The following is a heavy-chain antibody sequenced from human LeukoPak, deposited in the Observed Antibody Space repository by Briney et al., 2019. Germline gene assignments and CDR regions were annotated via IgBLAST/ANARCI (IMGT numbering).Heavy chain of an antibody. V-gene: IGHV1-8*02. CDR1: GGTFSSYA. D-gene: IGHD6-13*01. CDR2: MNPNSGNT. CDR3: ARGDSLGVAAAGPYY. J-gene: IGHJ4*02. Sequence: ASVKVSCKASGGTFSSYAINWVRQATGQGLEWMGWMNPNSGNTGYAQKFQGRVTMTRNTSISTAYMELSSLRSEDTAVYYCARGDSLGVAAAGPYYWGQGTLVTVSS.